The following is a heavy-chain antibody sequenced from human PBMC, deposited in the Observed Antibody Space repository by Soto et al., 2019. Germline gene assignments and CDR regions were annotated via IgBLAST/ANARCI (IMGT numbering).Heavy chain of an antibody. CDR2: ISYSGST. D-gene: IGHD2-15*01. CDR3: VRVEGSLASGCAS. V-gene: IGHV4-59*01. CDR1: GGSISRYY. J-gene: IGHJ5*02. Sequence: QVQLQESGPGLVKPSETLSLTCTVSGGSISRYYWTWIRQPPGKGLEWIGYISYSGSTSYNPSLKCSIAISIRTSKIPFPLKVRSFTTAATVVYYGVRVEGSLASGCASCGRGNLVTVSA.